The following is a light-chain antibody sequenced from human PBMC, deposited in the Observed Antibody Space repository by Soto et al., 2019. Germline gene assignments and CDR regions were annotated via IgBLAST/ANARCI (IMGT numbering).Light chain of an antibody. Sequence: EIVLTQSPATLSLSPGERATLSCRASQSFSSYLAWYQQKPGQAPRLLIYDASKRATGIPARFSGRGSGTDLTLTISSLEPEDFAVYCCQQRSNWPPVITFGQGTRLEIK. CDR3: QQRSNWPPVIT. J-gene: IGKJ5*01. CDR1: QSFSSY. V-gene: IGKV3-11*01. CDR2: DAS.